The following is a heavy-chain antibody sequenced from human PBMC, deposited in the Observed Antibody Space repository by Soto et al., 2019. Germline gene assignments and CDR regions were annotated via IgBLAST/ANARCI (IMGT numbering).Heavy chain of an antibody. CDR3: VKGAWLDY. CDR2: IRGSSGST. Sequence: EVQLLESGGGLIQPGGSLILSCAASGFTFSPFDMTWVRQPPGKGLEWVSLIRGSSGSTNYADPVKGRFTISKDNSNNTLYLQMNSLRAEDTAVYFCVKGAWLDYWGQGNMVTVSS. CDR1: GFTFSPFD. V-gene: IGHV3-23*01. J-gene: IGHJ4*02.